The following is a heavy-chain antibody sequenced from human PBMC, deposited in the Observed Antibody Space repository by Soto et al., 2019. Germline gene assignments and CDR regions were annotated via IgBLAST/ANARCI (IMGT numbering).Heavy chain of an antibody. V-gene: IGHV2-5*02. CDR1: GFSLSTDGVG. CDR3: AYRRRVDYYDFWSGQSGGTFDY. J-gene: IGHJ4*02. D-gene: IGHD3-3*01. Sequence: QITLRESGPTLVRPTQTLTLTCTFSGFSLSTDGVGVGWIRQPPGKALEWLALIYWDGDRRYTPSLKSRLTITKDTSKNQVVLTMTDMDPVDTATFYCAYRRRVDYYDFWSGQSGGTFDYWGQGTLVTVSS. CDR2: IYWDGDR.